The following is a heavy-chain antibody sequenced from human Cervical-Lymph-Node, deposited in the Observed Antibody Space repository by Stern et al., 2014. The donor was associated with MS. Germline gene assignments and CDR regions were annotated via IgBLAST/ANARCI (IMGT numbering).Heavy chain of an antibody. J-gene: IGHJ6*02. D-gene: IGHD2-15*01. CDR2: IIPIFGTA. V-gene: IGHV1-69*01. Sequence: QVQLVQSGAEVKKPGSSVKVSCQASGGTFNVYAINWLRQAPGQGLEWMGGIIPIFGTANYAQKFQGRVTITADESTRTSSMQLSSLRSNDTAVYYCARDGRHRDNYGLDVWGQGITVIVSS. CDR1: GGTFNVYA. CDR3: ARDGRHRDNYGLDV.